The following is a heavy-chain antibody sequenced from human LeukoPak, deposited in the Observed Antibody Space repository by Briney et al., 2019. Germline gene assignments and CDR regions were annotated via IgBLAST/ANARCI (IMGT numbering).Heavy chain of an antibody. D-gene: IGHD3-10*01. CDR3: AREGYYGSGSYTD. J-gene: IGHJ4*02. CDR1: GGSISSGDYY. V-gene: IGHV4-30-4*01. Sequence: SQTLSLTCTVSGGSISSGDYYWSWIRQPPGKGLEWIGYIYYSGSTYYNPSLKSRVTISVDTSKNQFSLKLSSVTAADTAVYYCAREGYYGSGSYTDWGQGTLVTVSS. CDR2: IYYSGST.